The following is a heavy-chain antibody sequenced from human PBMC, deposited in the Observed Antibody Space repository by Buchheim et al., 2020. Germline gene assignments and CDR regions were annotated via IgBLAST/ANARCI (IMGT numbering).Heavy chain of an antibody. CDR1: GGSISSSSYY. CDR3: ARDKQITMVRGVIEYYYYGMDV. CDR2: IYYSGST. J-gene: IGHJ6*02. V-gene: IGHV4-39*07. D-gene: IGHD3-10*01. Sequence: QLQLQESGPGLVKPSETLSLTCTVSGGSISSSSYYWGWIRQPPGKGLEWIGSIYYSGSTYYNPSLKSRVNISVDTSKNQFSLKLSSVTAADTAVYYCARDKQITMVRGVIEYYYYGMDVWGQGTT.